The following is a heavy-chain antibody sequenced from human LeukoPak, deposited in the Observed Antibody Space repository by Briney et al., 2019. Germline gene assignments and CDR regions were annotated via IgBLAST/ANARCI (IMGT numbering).Heavy chain of an antibody. CDR2: ISSSGSTI. CDR1: GFTFSDYY. J-gene: IGHJ4*02. V-gene: IGHV3-11*01. CDR3: ARDRNACGDDSAVIDY. D-gene: IGHD2-21*02. Sequence: GGSLRLSCAVSGFTFSDYYMSWIRQAPGKGLEWFSYISSSGSTIYYIDSVKGRFTISRDNAKNSLYLQMSSLRAEDTAVYYCARDRNACGDDSAVIDYWGQGTLVTVSS.